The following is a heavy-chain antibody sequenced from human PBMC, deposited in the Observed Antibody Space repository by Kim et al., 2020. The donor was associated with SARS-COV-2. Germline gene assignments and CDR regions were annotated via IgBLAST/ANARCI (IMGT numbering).Heavy chain of an antibody. D-gene: IGHD2-15*01. CDR1: GFTVSSYA. CDR3: AKDPGGSSHFFFDF. V-gene: IGHV3-23*01. CDR2: VIGGGAST. Sequence: GGSLRLSCAASGFTVSSYAMSWVRQAPGKGLEWVSAVIGGGASTFYADSVKGRFTISRDNPKNTLYLQMTSLRDEDTALYYCAKDPGGSSHFFFDFWGQGTLVTVSS. J-gene: IGHJ4*02.